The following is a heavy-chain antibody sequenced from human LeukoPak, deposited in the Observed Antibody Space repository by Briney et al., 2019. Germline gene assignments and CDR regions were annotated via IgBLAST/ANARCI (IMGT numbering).Heavy chain of an antibody. J-gene: IGHJ3*01. CDR1: GYSISAGYF. Sequence: SETLSLTCVISGYSISAGYFWGWIRQSPVKGLEWIGSVHHTGSHYYNPSLKSRVTISIDTSKNHFSLNLTSVTAADTAVFFCARVIVTATHVPHAFDLWGQGILVTVSS. CDR3: ARVIVTATHVPHAFDL. CDR2: VHHTGSH. V-gene: IGHV4-38-2*01. D-gene: IGHD1-26*01.